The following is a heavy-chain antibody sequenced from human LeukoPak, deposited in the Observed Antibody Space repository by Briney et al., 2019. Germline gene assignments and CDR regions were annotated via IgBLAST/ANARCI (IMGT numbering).Heavy chain of an antibody. D-gene: IGHD3-22*01. CDR2: IKQDGSEK. J-gene: IGHJ4*02. CDR3: ARTRLGYFSDSSGPAKFDY. Sequence: GGSLRLSCAVSGFTFSSYWMSWVRQAPGMGLEWVASIKQDGSEKYYVDSVKGRFTTSRDNAKNSLYLQMNSLSDEDTAVYYSARTRLGYFSDSSGPAKFDYWGQGTLVTVSS. CDR1: GFTFSSYW. V-gene: IGHV3-7*01.